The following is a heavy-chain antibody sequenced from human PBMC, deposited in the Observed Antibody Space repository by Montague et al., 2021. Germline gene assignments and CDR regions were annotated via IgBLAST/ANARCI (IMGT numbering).Heavy chain of an antibody. CDR2: INHSGSA. CDR3: ARGLFGTVNGEYSGGWYYFDK. J-gene: IGHJ4*02. D-gene: IGHD6-19*01. V-gene: IGHV4-34*01. CDR1: GGSLSGYY. Sequence: SETLSLTCGLSGGSLSGYYWAWIRQTPGKGLEWIGNINHSGSANYNPSLKNRVSISVATSNNQFFLDLTSATAADTAMYFCARGLFGTVNGEYSGGWYYFDKWGQGTMVTVSS.